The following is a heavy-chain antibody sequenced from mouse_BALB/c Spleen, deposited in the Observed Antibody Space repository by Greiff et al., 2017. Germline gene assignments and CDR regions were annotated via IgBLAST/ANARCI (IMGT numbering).Heavy chain of an antibody. V-gene: IGHV5-6*01. Sequence: EVQVVESGGDLVKPGGSLKLSCAASGFTFSSYGMSWVRQTPDKRLEWVATISSGGSYTYYPDSVKGRFTISRDNAKNTLYLQMSSLKSEDTAMYYCARHGGVGVYYFDYWGQGTTLTVSS. CDR1: GFTFSSYG. CDR2: ISSGGSYT. CDR3: ARHGGVGVYYFDY. J-gene: IGHJ2*01.